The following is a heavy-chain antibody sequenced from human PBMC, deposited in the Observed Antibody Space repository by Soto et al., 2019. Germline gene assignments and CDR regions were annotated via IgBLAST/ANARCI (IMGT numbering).Heavy chain of an antibody. Sequence: GGSLRLSCAASGFTFSSYWMSWVRQAPGKGLEWVANIKQDGSEKYYVDSVKGRFTISRDNAKNSLYLQMNSLRAEDTAVYYCARGEEVRGVMRNYYMDVWGKGTTVTVSS. D-gene: IGHD3-10*01. J-gene: IGHJ6*03. CDR1: GFTFSSYW. CDR3: ARGEEVRGVMRNYYMDV. V-gene: IGHV3-7*01. CDR2: IKQDGSEK.